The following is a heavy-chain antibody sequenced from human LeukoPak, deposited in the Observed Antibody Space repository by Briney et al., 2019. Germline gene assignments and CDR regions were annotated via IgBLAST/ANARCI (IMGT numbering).Heavy chain of an antibody. V-gene: IGHV4-4*07. D-gene: IGHD4-17*01. CDR1: GGSISSYY. CDR3: ARGTVTQYYYYYGMDV. J-gene: IGHJ6*02. CDR2: IYTSGST. Sequence: SETLSLTCTVSGGSISSYYWSWIRQPAGKGLEWIGRIYTSGSTNYNPSLKSRVTMSVDTSKNQFSLKLSSVTAADTAVYYCARGTVTQYYYYYGMDVWGQGTTVTVSS.